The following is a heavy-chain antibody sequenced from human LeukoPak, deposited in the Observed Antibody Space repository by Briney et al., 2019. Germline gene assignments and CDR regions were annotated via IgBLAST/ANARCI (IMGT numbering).Heavy chain of an antibody. CDR1: GFTFSDYY. Sequence: GGSLRLSCAASGFTFSDYYMTWIRQAPGKGLEWVSYISGGSGYTNYADSVKGQFTISRDNAKNSLYLQMNSLRAEDTAVYYCARARAITGTTSFDYWGQGTLVTVSS. V-gene: IGHV3-11*06. CDR2: ISGGSGYT. J-gene: IGHJ4*02. D-gene: IGHD1-7*01. CDR3: ARARAITGTTSFDY.